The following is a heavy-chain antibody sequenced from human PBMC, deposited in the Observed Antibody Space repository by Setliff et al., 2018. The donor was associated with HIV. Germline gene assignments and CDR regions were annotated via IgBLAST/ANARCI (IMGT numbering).Heavy chain of an antibody. Sequence: SETLSLTCTVSGGSISSHYWTWIRQPPGKGLEWIGYISYSGSTNYNPSLKSRVTISVDTSKNQFSLKLSSVTASDTAVYYCARSPERGYDSDWFDPWGQGTLVT. J-gene: IGHJ5*02. CDR3: ARSPERGYDSDWFDP. CDR1: GGSISSHY. D-gene: IGHD5-12*01. V-gene: IGHV4-59*11. CDR2: ISYSGST.